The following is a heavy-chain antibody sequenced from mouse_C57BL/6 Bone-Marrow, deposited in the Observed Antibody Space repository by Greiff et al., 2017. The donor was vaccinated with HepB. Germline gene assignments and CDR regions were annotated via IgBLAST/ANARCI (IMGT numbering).Heavy chain of an antibody. CDR3: ARGDYYGSSYGFAY. V-gene: IGHV1-55*01. D-gene: IGHD1-1*01. CDR2: IYPGSGST. J-gene: IGHJ3*01. CDR1: GYTFTSYW. Sequence: QVHVKQPGAELVKPGASVKMSCKASGYTFTSYWITWVKQRPGQGLEWIGDIYPGSGSTNYNEKFKSKATLTVDTSSSTAYMQLSSLTSEDSAVYYCARGDYYGSSYGFAYWGQGTLVTVSA.